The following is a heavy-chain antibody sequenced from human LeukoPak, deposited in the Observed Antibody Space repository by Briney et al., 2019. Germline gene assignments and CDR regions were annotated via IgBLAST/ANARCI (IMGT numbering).Heavy chain of an antibody. Sequence: ASVTVSCKASGYTFTSYYMHWVRQAPGQGLEWMGIINPSGGSTSYAQKFQGRVTMTRDTSTSTVYMELSSLRSEDTAVYYCARGRAFTREDIVVVVAANDGMDVWGQGTTVTVSS. D-gene: IGHD2-15*01. CDR2: INPSGGST. CDR3: ARGRAFTREDIVVVVAANDGMDV. CDR1: GYTFTSYY. J-gene: IGHJ6*02. V-gene: IGHV1-46*01.